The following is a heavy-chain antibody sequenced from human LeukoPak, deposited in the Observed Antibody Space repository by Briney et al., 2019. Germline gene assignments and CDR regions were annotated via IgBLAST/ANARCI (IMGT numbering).Heavy chain of an antibody. CDR1: GYSFSSGFY. CDR2: IHHSGDT. D-gene: IGHD3-10*01. CDR3: ARSGFGHAAKY. V-gene: IGHV4-38-2*02. J-gene: IGHJ1*01. Sequence: SETLSLTCTVSGYSFSSGFYWGWIRQPPGKGLEWIGSIHHSGDTYYNPSLKSRVTMSIDTSKNQFSLKLNSVTAADTAVYFCARSGFGHAAKYWGLGTLVTVSS.